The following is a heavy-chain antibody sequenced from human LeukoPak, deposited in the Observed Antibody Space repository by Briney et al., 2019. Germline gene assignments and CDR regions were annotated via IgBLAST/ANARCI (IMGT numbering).Heavy chain of an antibody. CDR3: ATKGNYYDRSGYLGY. CDR1: GYSFTTYW. J-gene: IGHJ4*02. D-gene: IGHD3-22*01. V-gene: IGHV5-51*01. Sequence: GESLKISCKASGYSFTTYWIGWVRQMPGKGLEWMGIIYPGGFDTRYSPSFQGQVTISVDKSISTAYLQWSSLKASDTAMYYCATKGNYYDRSGYLGYWGQGTLVTVTS. CDR2: IYPGGFDT.